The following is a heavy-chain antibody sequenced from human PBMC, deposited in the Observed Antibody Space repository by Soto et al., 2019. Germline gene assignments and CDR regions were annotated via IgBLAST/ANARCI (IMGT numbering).Heavy chain of an antibody. CDR2: INPATGDT. Sequence: QVHLVQSGAEVQKPGASVRISCQASGYAFTTSAIHWVRQAPGQSIEWMGWINPATGDTKNSQNVRGRVTFALDTSATTAYMDLRSLASHDTAVYYCARAAGRSKLLPYYFDPWGQGTLVTVSS. D-gene: IGHD3-10*01. J-gene: IGHJ5*02. CDR1: GYAFTTSA. V-gene: IGHV1-3*01. CDR3: ARAAGRSKLLPYYFDP.